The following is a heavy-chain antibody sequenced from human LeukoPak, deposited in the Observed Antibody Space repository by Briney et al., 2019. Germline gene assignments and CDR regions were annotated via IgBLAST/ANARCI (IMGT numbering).Heavy chain of an antibody. CDR3: ARNVSRSGFDP. V-gene: IGHV1-2*06. D-gene: IGHD2-15*01. J-gene: IGHJ5*02. CDR2: INPNSGGT. Sequence: ASVKVSCKASGYTCTGHYMHWVRQAPGQGREWMGRINPNSGGTNYAQKFQGRVTMTRDTSISTAYMEQSRLRSDDTAVYYCARNVSRSGFDPWGQGTLVTVSS. CDR1: GYTCTGHY.